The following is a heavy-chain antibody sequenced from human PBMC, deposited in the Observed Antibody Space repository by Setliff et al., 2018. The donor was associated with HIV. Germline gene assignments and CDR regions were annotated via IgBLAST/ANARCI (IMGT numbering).Heavy chain of an antibody. Sequence: ASETLSLTCTVSGGSISSSSYYWGWIRQPPGKGLEWIGSIHESGSTHYNPSLKSRVTISVDTSKNRFSLKLSSVTAADTAVYYCGNQAVVPADMDYYYYIDVWGKGTTVTVSS. CDR1: GGSISSSSYY. D-gene: IGHD2-2*01. J-gene: IGHJ6*03. CDR2: IHESGST. V-gene: IGHV4-39*01. CDR3: GNQAVVPADMDYYYYIDV.